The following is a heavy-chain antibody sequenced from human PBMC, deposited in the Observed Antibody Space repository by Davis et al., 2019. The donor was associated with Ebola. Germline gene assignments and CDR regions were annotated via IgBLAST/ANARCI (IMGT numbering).Heavy chain of an antibody. CDR3: ARGSSYGSGSYYPPEDY. J-gene: IGHJ4*02. V-gene: IGHV4-30-4*01. CDR2: IYYSGST. Sequence: PSETLSLTCTVSGGSISSGDYYWSWIRQPPGKGLEWIGYIYYSGSTYYNPSLKSRVTISVDTSKNQFSLKLSSVTAADTAVYYCARGSSYGSGSYYPPEDYWGQGTLVTVSS. D-gene: IGHD3-10*01. CDR1: GGSISSGDYY.